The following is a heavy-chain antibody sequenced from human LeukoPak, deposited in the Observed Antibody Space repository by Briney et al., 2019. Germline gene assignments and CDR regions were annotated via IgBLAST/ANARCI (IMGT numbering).Heavy chain of an antibody. D-gene: IGHD5-24*01. Sequence: SETLSLTCTVSGGSISSYYWSWIRQPPGKGLEWIGYIYYSGSTNYNPSLKSRVTISVDTSKNQFSLKLSSVTAADTAVYYCARGRWLQLPDYWGQGTLVNVSS. CDR3: ARGRWLQLPDY. J-gene: IGHJ4*02. CDR1: GGSISSYY. CDR2: IYYSGST. V-gene: IGHV4-59*01.